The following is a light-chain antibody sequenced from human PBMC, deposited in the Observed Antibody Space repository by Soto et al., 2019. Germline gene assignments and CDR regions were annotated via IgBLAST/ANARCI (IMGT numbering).Light chain of an antibody. CDR3: QQYNNWPQT. Sequence: EIVMTQSPATLSVSPGERATLSCRASQSVSSNLAWFQQKPGQAPRLLIYDASTRATGIPARFSGSGSGTDFTLTISSLQSEDFAVCYCQQYNNWPQTFGQGTKVEIK. J-gene: IGKJ1*01. V-gene: IGKV3-15*01. CDR2: DAS. CDR1: QSVSSN.